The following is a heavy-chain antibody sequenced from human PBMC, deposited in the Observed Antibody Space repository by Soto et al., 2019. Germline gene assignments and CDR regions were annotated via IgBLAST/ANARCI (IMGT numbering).Heavy chain of an antibody. CDR2: IFYSGST. D-gene: IGHD3-10*01. Sequence: SETLSLTCTVSGGSISSYYWSWIRQPPGKGLEWIGYIFYSGSTNYNPSLKSRVTISVDTSKSQFSLKLSSMTAADTAVYYCARVNYGSGSHIFDYWGQRTLVTVSS. V-gene: IGHV4-59*08. CDR1: GGSISSYY. J-gene: IGHJ4*02. CDR3: ARVNYGSGSHIFDY.